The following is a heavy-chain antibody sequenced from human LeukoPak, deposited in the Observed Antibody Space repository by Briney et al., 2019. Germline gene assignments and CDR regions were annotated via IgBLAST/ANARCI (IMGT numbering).Heavy chain of an antibody. J-gene: IGHJ4*02. CDR3: ARSRGAGPGAHFDY. V-gene: IGHV3-11*03. Sequence: PGGSLRLSCAASGFTFSDEYMSWIRQAPGKGLAWVSYVSNSGSYTNYADSVKGRFTISRDNAKSSLYLQMNSVRAEDTAVYYCARSRGAGPGAHFDYWGQGTLVTVSS. CDR2: VSNSGSYT. CDR1: GFTFSDEY. D-gene: IGHD6-19*01.